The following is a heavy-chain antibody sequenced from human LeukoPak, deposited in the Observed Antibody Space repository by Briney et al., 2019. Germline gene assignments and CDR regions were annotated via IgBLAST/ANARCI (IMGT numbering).Heavy chain of an antibody. Sequence: GGSLSLSCAASGFTFSSYGMRWVRQAPGKGLEWVSSISISSSYIYYADSVRGRFTVPRDNAKNSLYLQMNSLRAEDTAVYYCARLIGGSYYFDYWGQGTLVTVSS. CDR1: GFTFSSYG. CDR2: ISISSSYI. D-gene: IGHD1-26*01. J-gene: IGHJ4*02. CDR3: ARLIGGSYYFDY. V-gene: IGHV3-21*01.